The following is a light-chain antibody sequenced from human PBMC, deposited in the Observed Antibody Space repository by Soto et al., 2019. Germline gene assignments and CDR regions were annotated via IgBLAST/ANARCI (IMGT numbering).Light chain of an antibody. CDR2: AAS. J-gene: IGKJ1*01. CDR3: QQYYSYPRT. V-gene: IGKV1-8*01. CDR1: QGISSY. Sequence: AIRMTQSPSSLSASTXXXXTITCRASQGISSYLAWYQQKPGKAPKLLIYAASTLQSGVPSRFSGSGSGTDFTLTISCLQSEDFATYYCQQYYSYPRTFGQGTKVEIK.